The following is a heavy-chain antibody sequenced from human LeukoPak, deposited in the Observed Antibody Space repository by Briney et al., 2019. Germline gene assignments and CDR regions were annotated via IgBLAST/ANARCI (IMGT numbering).Heavy chain of an antibody. D-gene: IGHD2-2*01. CDR1: GFTFRSYG. Sequence: PGRSLRLSCAASGFTFRSYGMHWVRQAPGKGLEWVAVIWYDGSNKYYADSVKGRFTISRDNSKNTLYLQMNSLRAEDTAVYYCAKDLGDIVVVPALGYWGQGTLVTVSS. CDR2: IWYDGSNK. CDR3: AKDLGDIVVVPALGY. J-gene: IGHJ4*02. V-gene: IGHV3-33*06.